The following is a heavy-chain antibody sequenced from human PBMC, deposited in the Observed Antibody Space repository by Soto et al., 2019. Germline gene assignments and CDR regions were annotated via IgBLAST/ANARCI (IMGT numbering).Heavy chain of an antibody. J-gene: IGHJ4*02. Sequence: PSETLSLTCTVSGGSISRYYWSWIRQPPGKGLEWIGYIYYSGSTNYNPSLKSRVTISVDTSKNQFSLKLSSVTAADTAVYYCARLRFLEWSDSDYWGQGTLVTVSS. V-gene: IGHV4-59*08. CDR1: GGSISRYY. CDR2: IYYSGST. CDR3: ARLRFLEWSDSDY. D-gene: IGHD3-3*01.